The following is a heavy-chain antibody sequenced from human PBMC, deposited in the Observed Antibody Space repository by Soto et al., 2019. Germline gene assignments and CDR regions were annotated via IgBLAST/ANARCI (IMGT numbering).Heavy chain of an antibody. J-gene: IGHJ4*02. CDR2: IYYSGST. CDR1: GGSISSSSYY. V-gene: IGHV4-39*01. D-gene: IGHD7-27*01. Sequence: SETLSLTCTVSGGSISSSSYYWGWIRQPPGKGLEWIGSIYYSGSTYYNPSLKSRVTISVDTSKNQFSLKLSSVTAADTAVYYCARSLPLGQIFDYWGQGTLVTVSS. CDR3: ARSLPLGQIFDY.